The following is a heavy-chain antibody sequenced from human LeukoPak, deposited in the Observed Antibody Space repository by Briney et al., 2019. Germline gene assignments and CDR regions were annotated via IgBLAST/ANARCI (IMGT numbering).Heavy chain of an antibody. V-gene: IGHV3-30*02. CDR1: GFTFSSFG. Sequence: GGSLRLSCAASGFTFSSFGMHWVRQAPGQGLEWVAFILYDGTNKYYADSVKGRFTISRDNSKNTLYLQMNSLRAEDTAVYYCKGYCSGGSCYEDYYYYYYMDVWGKGTTVTISS. CDR3: KGYCSGGSCYEDYYYYYYMDV. D-gene: IGHD2-15*01. J-gene: IGHJ6*03. CDR2: ILYDGTNK.